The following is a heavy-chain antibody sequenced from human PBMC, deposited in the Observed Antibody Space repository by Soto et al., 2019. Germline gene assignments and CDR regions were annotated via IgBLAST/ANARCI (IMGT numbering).Heavy chain of an antibody. Sequence: EVQLVESGGGLVQPGRSLRLSCAASGFTFDDYAMHWVRQAPGKGLEWVSGISWNSGSIGYADSVKGRFTISRDNAKNSLYLQMNRLRAEATALYYCAKAGFWSGYYSLVDYWGQGTLVTVSS. CDR1: GFTFDDYA. CDR3: AKAGFWSGYYSLVDY. J-gene: IGHJ4*02. D-gene: IGHD3-3*01. CDR2: ISWNSGSI. V-gene: IGHV3-9*01.